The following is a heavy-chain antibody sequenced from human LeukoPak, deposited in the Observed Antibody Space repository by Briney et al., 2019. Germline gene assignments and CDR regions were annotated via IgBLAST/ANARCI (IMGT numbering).Heavy chain of an antibody. Sequence: SETLSLTCTVSGGSISSYYWSWIRQPPGKGLEWIGYIYYSGSTNYNPSLKSRVTISVDTSKNQFSLKLSSVTAADTAVYYCARVPAATYYFDYWGQGTLVTVSS. CDR1: GGSISSYY. D-gene: IGHD2-2*01. CDR3: ARVPAATYYFDY. J-gene: IGHJ4*02. V-gene: IGHV4-59*01. CDR2: IYYSGST.